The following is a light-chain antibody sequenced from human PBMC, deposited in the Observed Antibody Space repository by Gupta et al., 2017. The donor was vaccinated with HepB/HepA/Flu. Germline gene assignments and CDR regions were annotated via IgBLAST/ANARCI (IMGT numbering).Light chain of an antibody. CDR2: DND. CDR1: DIGMKS. Sequence: SSVLTPPPSVSVAPGKTATMTCGGNDIGMKSAHWYQQKAGQAPVLVVYDNDDRPSGIPGRFSGSNSGNTATLTISRVEAGDEADYYCQVWDSSSDRVVFGGGTKVTVL. CDR3: QVWDSSSDRVV. V-gene: IGLV3-21*03. J-gene: IGLJ2*01.